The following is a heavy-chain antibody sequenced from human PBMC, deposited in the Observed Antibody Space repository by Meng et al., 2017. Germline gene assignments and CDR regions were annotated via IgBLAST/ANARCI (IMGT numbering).Heavy chain of an antibody. CDR2: IIPIFGTA. Sequence: SVKVSCKASGGTFSSYAISWVRQAPGQGLEWIGGIIPIFGTANYAQKFQGRVTITADESTSTAYMELSSLRSEGTAVYYCARGQATSRDYYYGMDVWGQGTTVTVSS. CDR1: GGTFSSYA. D-gene: IGHD1-1*01. V-gene: IGHV1-69*13. CDR3: ARGQATSRDYYYGMDV. J-gene: IGHJ6*02.